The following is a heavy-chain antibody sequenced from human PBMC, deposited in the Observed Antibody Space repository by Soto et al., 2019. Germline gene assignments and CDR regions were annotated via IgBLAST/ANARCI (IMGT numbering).Heavy chain of an antibody. CDR1: GFTFSRFW. CDR2: INQDGSER. CDR3: ARVASSGYGSWFDL. Sequence: DVQLVESGGGLVQPGGSLRLSCAASGFTFSRFWMTWVRQAPGKGLEWVTNINQDGSERYYVDSVKGRFTISRDNAKTSLYLQMNSLRAEDTAVYYCARVASSGYGSWFDLWGQETLVTVSS. J-gene: IGHJ5*02. D-gene: IGHD3-22*01. V-gene: IGHV3-7*01.